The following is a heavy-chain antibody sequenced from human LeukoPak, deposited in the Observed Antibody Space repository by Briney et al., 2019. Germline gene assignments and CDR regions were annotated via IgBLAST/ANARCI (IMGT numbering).Heavy chain of an antibody. J-gene: IGHJ4*02. CDR1: GYTFTSYG. Sequence: ASVKVSCKASGYTFTSYGISWVRQAPGQGLEWMGWISAYNGNTNYAQKLQGRVTMTTDTSTSTAYMELRSLRSDDTAVYYCARVLGIVVVPAAVVPPFDYWGQGTLVTVSS. V-gene: IGHV1-18*01. CDR2: ISAYNGNT. D-gene: IGHD2-2*01. CDR3: ARVLGIVVVPAAVVPPFDY.